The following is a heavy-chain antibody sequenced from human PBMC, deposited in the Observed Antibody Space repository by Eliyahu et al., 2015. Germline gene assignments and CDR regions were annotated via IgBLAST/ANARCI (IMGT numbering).Heavy chain of an antibody. D-gene: IGHD3-3*01. V-gene: IGHV4-61*03. CDR1: GRSXSXGXYS. Sequence: QVQLQESGPGLVKPSETLSLTCGXSGRSXSXGXYSWSWVRQPPGRGLEWMGYXSYTGTTNYNPSLKSRVTISLDTSKNRFSLKLSSVTTADTAVYYCARDENAWSGYYDPFDIWGQGTMVTVSS. CDR3: ARDENAWSGYYDPFDI. CDR2: XSYTGTT. J-gene: IGHJ3*02.